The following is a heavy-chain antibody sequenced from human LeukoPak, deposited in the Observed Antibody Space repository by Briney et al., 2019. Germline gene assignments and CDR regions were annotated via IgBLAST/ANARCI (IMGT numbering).Heavy chain of an antibody. J-gene: IGHJ5*02. CDR1: GGSISSSSYY. Sequence: ASETLSLTCTVSGGSISSSSYYWGWIRQPPGKVLEWIGSIYYSGSTYYNPSLKSRVTISVDTSKNQFSLKLSSVTAADTAVYYCAREGATMHNWFDPWGQGTLVTVSS. V-gene: IGHV4-39*07. D-gene: IGHD5-24*01. CDR2: IYYSGST. CDR3: AREGATMHNWFDP.